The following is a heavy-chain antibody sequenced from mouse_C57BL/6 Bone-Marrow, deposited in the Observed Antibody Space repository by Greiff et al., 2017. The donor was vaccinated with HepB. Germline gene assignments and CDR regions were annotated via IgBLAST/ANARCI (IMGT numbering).Heavy chain of an antibody. CDR2: IHPNSGST. CDR3: ARERVRYFYGISQFAY. V-gene: IGHV1-64*01. D-gene: IGHD1-1*01. J-gene: IGHJ3*01. Sequence: QVQLQQPGAELVKPGASVKLSCKASGYTFTSYWMHWVKQRPGQGLEWIGMIHPNSGSTNYNEKFKSKATLTVDKSSSTAYMQLSSLTSEDAAVYYCARERVRYFYGISQFAYWGQGTLVTVSA. CDR1: GYTFTSYW.